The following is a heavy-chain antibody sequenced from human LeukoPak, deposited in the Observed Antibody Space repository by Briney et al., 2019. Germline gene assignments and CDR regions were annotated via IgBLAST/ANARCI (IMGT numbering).Heavy chain of an antibody. CDR2: ISGSGSHI. CDR1: GFTFSDYS. D-gene: IGHD6-6*01. J-gene: IGHJ4*02. CDR3: AKDPWGRSSF. Sequence: GGSLRLSCGASGFTFSDYSINWVRQAPGKGLEWVSSISGSGSHIYYADSLKGRFTISRDNAKNSVSLQMNSLRADDTAVYFCAKDPWGRSSFWGQGTLVIVSS. V-gene: IGHV3-21*06.